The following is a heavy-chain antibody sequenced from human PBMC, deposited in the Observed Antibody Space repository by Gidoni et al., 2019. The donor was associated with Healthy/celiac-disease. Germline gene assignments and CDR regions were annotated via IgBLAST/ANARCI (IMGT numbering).Heavy chain of an antibody. V-gene: IGHV4-34*01. CDR2: INHSGST. CDR1: GGSFSGYY. CDR3: ARGIGYSSGWYWFDP. D-gene: IGHD6-19*01. Sequence: QVQLQQWGAGLLKPSETLSLTCAVDGGSFSGYYWRGIRQPPGKGLEWIGEINHSGSTNYHPSLKSRVTISVDTSKNQFSLKLSSVTAADTAVYYCARGIGYSSGWYWFDPWGQGTLVTVSS. J-gene: IGHJ5*02.